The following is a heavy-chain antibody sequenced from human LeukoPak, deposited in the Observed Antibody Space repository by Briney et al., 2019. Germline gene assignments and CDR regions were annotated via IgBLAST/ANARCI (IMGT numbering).Heavy chain of an antibody. CDR2: IFYSGST. CDR1: GGSITSSSYF. Sequence: PSETLSLTCTVSGGSITSSSYFWGWIRQPPGKRLEWIGSIFYSGSTYYNPSLKSRVTISLDTSRSQFSLKLNSVTAADTAVYYCARPSGSYDGRFASWGQGILVTVSS. D-gene: IGHD3-16*01. J-gene: IGHJ4*02. V-gene: IGHV4-39*01. CDR3: ARPSGSYDGRFAS.